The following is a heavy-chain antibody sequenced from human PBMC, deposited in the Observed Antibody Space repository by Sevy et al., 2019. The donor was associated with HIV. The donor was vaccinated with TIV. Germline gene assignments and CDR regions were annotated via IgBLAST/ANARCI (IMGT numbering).Heavy chain of an antibody. V-gene: IGHV4-34*01. CDR2: LNQSGST. CDR3: ARGAVVVPAARRGLFDY. D-gene: IGHD2-2*01. J-gene: IGHJ4*02. Sequence: SETLSLACAVYGGSFSGYYWSWIRRPPGKGLEWIGELNQSGSTNYNPSLKSRVTISVDTSKNQFSLKLSSVTAADTAVYYCARGAVVVPAARRGLFDYWVQGTLVTVSS. CDR1: GGSFSGYY.